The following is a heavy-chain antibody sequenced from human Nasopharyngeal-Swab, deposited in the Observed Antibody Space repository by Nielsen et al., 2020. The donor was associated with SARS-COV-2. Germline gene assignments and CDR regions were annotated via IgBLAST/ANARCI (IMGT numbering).Heavy chain of an antibody. CDR3: ARVRRELPNFDY. CDR2: ISSSGSP. D-gene: IGHD1-26*01. CDR1: GGSISSGDYY. V-gene: IGHV4-30-4*01. Sequence: SETLSLTCNVSGGSISSGDYYWTWIRQPPGKGLEWIAYISSSGSPRYNPSLKSRVILPIDRSRNQFSLMLTSVTAADTAVYYCARVRRELPNFDYWGQGTLVTVSS. J-gene: IGHJ4*02.